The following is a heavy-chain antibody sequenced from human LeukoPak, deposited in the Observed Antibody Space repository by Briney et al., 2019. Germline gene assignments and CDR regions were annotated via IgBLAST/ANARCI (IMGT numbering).Heavy chain of an antibody. CDR1: GYTFTTYY. CDR3: ARAWSKGGFYFDY. CDR2: INPSGGSI. V-gene: IGHV1-46*01. J-gene: IGHJ4*02. Sequence: ASVKVSCKASGYTFTTYYMHWVRQTPGQGLEWMGIINPSGGSITYAQKFQGRVTMTRDTSTSTVYMELSSLRSEDTALYYCARAWSKGGFYFDYWGQGTLVTVSS. D-gene: IGHD3-16*01.